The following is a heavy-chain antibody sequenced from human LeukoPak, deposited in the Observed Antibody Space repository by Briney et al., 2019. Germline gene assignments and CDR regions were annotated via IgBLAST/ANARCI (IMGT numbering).Heavy chain of an antibody. Sequence: SETLSLTCTVSGGSISSSSYYWGWIRQPPGKGLEYIGSIYYTESTYYNPSLKSRVTISVDTSKNQFSLNLTSVTSADTAVYYCARRLWFGEYYFEYWGKGTLVTVSS. D-gene: IGHD3-10*01. CDR1: GGSISSSSYY. V-gene: IGHV4-39*01. CDR3: ARRLWFGEYYFEY. J-gene: IGHJ4*02. CDR2: IYYTEST.